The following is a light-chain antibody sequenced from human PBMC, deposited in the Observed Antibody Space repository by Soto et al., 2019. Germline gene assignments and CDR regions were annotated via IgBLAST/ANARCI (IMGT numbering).Light chain of an antibody. V-gene: IGKV3-20*01. J-gene: IGKJ5*01. Sequence: DIVLTQSPGTLSLSAGERATLSCRASQSVSSSYLAWYQQKPGQPPRLLIYGASSRATGIPDRFSGSGSGTDFTLTISRLEPEDFAVFYCQHYDSLPITFGQGTRLEIK. CDR3: QHYDSLPIT. CDR2: GAS. CDR1: QSVSSSY.